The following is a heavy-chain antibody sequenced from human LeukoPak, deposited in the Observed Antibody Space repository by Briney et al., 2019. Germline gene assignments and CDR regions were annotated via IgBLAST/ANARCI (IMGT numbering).Heavy chain of an antibody. V-gene: IGHV1-18*01. Sequence: GASVKVSCKASGYTFTSYGISWVGQAAGQGLEWMGWISAYNGNTNYAQKLQGRVTMTTDTSTSTAYMELRSLRSDDTAVYYCARGGYDSSGYYLTIYFDYWGQGTLVTVSS. CDR2: ISAYNGNT. J-gene: IGHJ4*02. CDR3: ARGGYDSSGYYLTIYFDY. CDR1: GYTFTSYG. D-gene: IGHD3-22*01.